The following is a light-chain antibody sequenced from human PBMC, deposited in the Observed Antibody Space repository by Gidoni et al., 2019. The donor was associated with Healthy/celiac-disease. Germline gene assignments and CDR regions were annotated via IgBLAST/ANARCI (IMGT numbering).Light chain of an antibody. CDR2: GNS. CDR1: SSNIGAGYD. V-gene: IGLV1-40*01. Sequence: QSVLTQPPSVSGAPGPRVTIPCPGSSSNIGAGYDVHWYQHHPGTAPKLLIYGNSNRPAGVPDRFSGSKSGTSASLAITGLQAEDEADYYCQSYDSSLSGSKVFGGGTKLTVL. J-gene: IGLJ3*02. CDR3: QSYDSSLSGSKV.